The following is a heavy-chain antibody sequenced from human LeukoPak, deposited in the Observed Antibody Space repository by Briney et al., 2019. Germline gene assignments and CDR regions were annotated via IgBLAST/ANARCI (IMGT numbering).Heavy chain of an antibody. V-gene: IGHV4-30-4*01. CDR2: IYYSGST. D-gene: IGHD2-2*01. CDR3: ARVDVVVPAAIAWFDP. Sequence: SQTLSLTCTVSGGSISSGDYYWSWSRQPPGKGLEWIGYIYYSGSTYYNPSLKSRVTISVDTSKNQFSLKLSSVSAADTAVYYCARVDVVVPAAIAWFDPWGQGTLVTVSS. J-gene: IGHJ5*02. CDR1: GGSISSGDYY.